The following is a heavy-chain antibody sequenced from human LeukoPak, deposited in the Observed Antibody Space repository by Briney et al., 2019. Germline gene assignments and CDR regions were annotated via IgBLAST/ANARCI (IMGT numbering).Heavy chain of an antibody. CDR1: GFTFSSYA. V-gene: IGHV3-15*01. D-gene: IGHD3-10*01. J-gene: IGHJ4*02. CDR2: IQSKTDGGPT. CDR3: TTDRGALTN. Sequence: PGGSLRLSCAASGFTFSSYAMSWVRQAPGEGLEWVGRIQSKTDGGPTEYAAPVKGRFTISRDDSRNTLYLQMNSLKAGDTGIYYCTTDRGALTNWGPGTLVTVSS.